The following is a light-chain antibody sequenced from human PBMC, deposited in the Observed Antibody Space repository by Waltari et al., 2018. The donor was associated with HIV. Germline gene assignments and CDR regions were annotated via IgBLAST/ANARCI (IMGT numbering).Light chain of an antibody. Sequence: ETVMTQSPATLFLSPGEPATLLCRASQSIRSDLAWYQQKPGQATRLLMYDASTRATGIPARFSGSGSGTEFTLTISSLQSEDFAVYYCQQYNNWPPGYTFGQGTKLQIK. CDR3: QQYNNWPPGYT. J-gene: IGKJ2*01. V-gene: IGKV3-15*01. CDR2: DAS. CDR1: QSIRSD.